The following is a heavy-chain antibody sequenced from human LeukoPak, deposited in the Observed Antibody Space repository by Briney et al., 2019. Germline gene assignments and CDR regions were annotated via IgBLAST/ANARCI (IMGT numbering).Heavy chain of an antibody. CDR1: GGSISSYY. Sequence: SETLSLTCTVSGGSISSYYWSWIRQPPGKGLEWIGYIYYSGSTNYNPSLKSRVTISVDTSKNQFSLKLSSVTAADTAVYYCARGRPMIVVEKYGMDVWGQGTTVTVPS. V-gene: IGHV4-59*12. D-gene: IGHD3-22*01. J-gene: IGHJ6*02. CDR2: IYYSGST. CDR3: ARGRPMIVVEKYGMDV.